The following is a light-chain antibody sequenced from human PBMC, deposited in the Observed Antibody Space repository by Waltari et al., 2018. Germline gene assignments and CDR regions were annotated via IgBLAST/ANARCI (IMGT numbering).Light chain of an antibody. V-gene: IGLV2-14*03. J-gene: IGLJ2*01. Sequence: QSALTQPASVSGSPGQSITISCTGTTNDVGASKFVSWSQQHPGRAPQLMLYDVTGRPSGISYRCSGSKSANTASLTISGLLPEDEAIYYCCSFTATHTLLFGGGTTVTVL. CDR3: CSFTATHTLL. CDR2: DVT. CDR1: TNDVGASKF.